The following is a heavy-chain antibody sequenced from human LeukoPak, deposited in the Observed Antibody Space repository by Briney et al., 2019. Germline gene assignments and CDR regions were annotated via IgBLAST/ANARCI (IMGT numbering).Heavy chain of an antibody. CDR1: GYSFTTYW. CDR2: IHPGDSDT. Sequence: GESLKISCKGSGYSFTTYWIGWVRQMPGKGLEWMGIIHPGDSDTRYSPSFQGQVTISADKSISTAYLQWSSLKAWDTAIYYCARHSSRWFAGGGFDIWGQGTMVSVSS. CDR3: ARHSSRWFAGGGFDI. V-gene: IGHV5-51*01. D-gene: IGHD6-13*01. J-gene: IGHJ3*02.